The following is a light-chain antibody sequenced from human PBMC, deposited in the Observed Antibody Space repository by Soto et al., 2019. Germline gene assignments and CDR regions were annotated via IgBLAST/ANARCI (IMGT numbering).Light chain of an antibody. CDR1: SSDVVAYNY. J-gene: IGLJ1*01. Sequence: QSALTQPPSASGSPGQSVTIPCTGTSSDVVAYNYVSWYQQLPGKAPKLIIYEVSKRPSGVPDRFSGSKSGNTASLTVSGLQAEDEADYYCTSYAGTYSFFYVFGPGTKVTVL. V-gene: IGLV2-8*01. CDR2: EVS. CDR3: TSYAGTYSFFYV.